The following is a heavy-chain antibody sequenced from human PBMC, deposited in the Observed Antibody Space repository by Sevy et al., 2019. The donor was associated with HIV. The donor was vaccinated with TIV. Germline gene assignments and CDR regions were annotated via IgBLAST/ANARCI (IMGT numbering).Heavy chain of an antibody. V-gene: IGHV3-53*01. D-gene: IGHD5-12*01. CDR2: IYSGGST. J-gene: IGHJ6*03. CDR1: GFTFSSYA. CDR3: ARTGRDGYNPHYYYYYYMDV. Sequence: GGSLRLSCAASGFTFSSYAMSWVRQAPGKGLEWVSVIYSGGSTYYADSVKGRFTISRDNSKNTLYLQMNSLRAEDTAVYYCARTGRDGYNPHYYYYYYMDVWGKGTTVTVSS.